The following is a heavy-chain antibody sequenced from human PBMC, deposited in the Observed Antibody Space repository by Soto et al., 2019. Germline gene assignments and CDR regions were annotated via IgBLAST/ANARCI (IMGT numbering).Heavy chain of an antibody. CDR3: ANYGDYVAYFVY. Sequence: EVQLLESGGGLVQPGGSLRLSCAASRFTFSSYAMSWVRQAPGKGLEWVSVISGSGGSTYYADSVKGRFTISRDNSKNKLYLQMNSLRAGGTAVYYFANYGDYVAYFVYWGQGTLVTVSS. CDR1: RFTFSSYA. D-gene: IGHD4-17*01. J-gene: IGHJ4*02. V-gene: IGHV3-23*01. CDR2: ISGSGGST.